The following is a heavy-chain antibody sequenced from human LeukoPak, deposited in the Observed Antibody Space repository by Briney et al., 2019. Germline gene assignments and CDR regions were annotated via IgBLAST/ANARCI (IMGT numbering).Heavy chain of an antibody. CDR3: ARALVTRLGAFDI. Sequence: GGSLRLSCAAAGFTFSNDWMHWVRQAPVKGLEWVSRTKSDGSGTNYADSVKGRFAISRDNAQNTLYLQMNNLGVDDTAVYYCARALVTRLGAFDIWGQGTMVIVFS. CDR1: GFTFSNDW. J-gene: IGHJ3*02. D-gene: IGHD1-26*01. V-gene: IGHV3-74*01. CDR2: TKSDGSGT.